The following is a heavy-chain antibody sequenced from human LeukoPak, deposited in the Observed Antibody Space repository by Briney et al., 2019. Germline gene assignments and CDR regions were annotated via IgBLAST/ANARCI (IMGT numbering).Heavy chain of an antibody. CDR2: IYYSGST. J-gene: IGHJ6*03. CDR1: GGSISNYH. CDR3: ARDKLRGSAGNYYYMDV. Sequence: SETLSLTCTVSGGSISNYHWSWIRQSPGKGLEWIGYIYYSGSTNYKPSLKSRVTISVDTSKNQFFLKLSSVTADDTAVYYCARDKLRGSAGNYYYMDVWGKGTTVTVSS. V-gene: IGHV4-59*01. D-gene: IGHD1-26*01.